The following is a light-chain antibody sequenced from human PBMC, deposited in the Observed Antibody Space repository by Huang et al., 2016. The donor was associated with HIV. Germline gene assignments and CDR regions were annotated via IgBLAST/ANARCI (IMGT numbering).Light chain of an antibody. V-gene: IGKV3-15*01. J-gene: IGKJ1*01. CDR3: QQYNDWPQT. CDR2: GAS. Sequence: EIVMTQSPATLSVSPGERTTLSCRATQSVNSNLAWYQQRPGQAPRLLIDGASTRATGVPARFSGSGSGTEFTLTISSLQSEDFAVYYCQQYNDWPQTFGQGTKVEIK. CDR1: QSVNSN.